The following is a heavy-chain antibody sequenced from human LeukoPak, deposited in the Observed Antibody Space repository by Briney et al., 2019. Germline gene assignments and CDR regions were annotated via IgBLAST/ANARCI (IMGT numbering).Heavy chain of an antibody. CDR2: ISSSSSYT. J-gene: IGHJ4*02. D-gene: IGHD3-10*01. Sequence: PGGSLRLSCAASGFTFSDYYMSWIRQAPGKGLEWVSYISSSSSYTNYADSVKGRFTTSRDNAKNSLYLQMNSLRAEDTAVYYCARLGSGSYYRKKESFDYWGQGTLVTVSS. V-gene: IGHV3-11*03. CDR3: ARLGSGSYYRKKESFDY. CDR1: GFTFSDYY.